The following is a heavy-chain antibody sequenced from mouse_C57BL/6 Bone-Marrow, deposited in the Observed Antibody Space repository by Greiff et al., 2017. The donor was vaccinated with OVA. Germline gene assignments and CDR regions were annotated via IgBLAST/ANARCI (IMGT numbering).Heavy chain of an antibody. CDR3: ARGGYDGYYVGPYFDY. D-gene: IGHD2-3*01. CDR2: INPNNGGT. Sequence: EVQLQQSGPELVKPGASVKISCKASGYTFTDYYMNWVKQSHGKSLEWIGDINPNNGGTSYNQKFKGKATLTVDKSSSTAYMELRSLTSEDSAVYYCARGGYDGYYVGPYFDYWGQGTTLTVSS. J-gene: IGHJ2*01. V-gene: IGHV1-26*01. CDR1: GYTFTDYY.